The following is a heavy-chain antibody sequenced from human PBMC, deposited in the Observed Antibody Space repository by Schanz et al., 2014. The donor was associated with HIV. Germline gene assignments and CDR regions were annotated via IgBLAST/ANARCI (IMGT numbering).Heavy chain of an antibody. D-gene: IGHD6-13*01. CDR2: IYTSGST. Sequence: QVQLQESGPGLVKPSETLSLTCTVSGGSISGHYWSWIRQSAGKALEWIGRIYTSGSTNYNPSLKTRVTISVDTSKNQFSLKLRSVTAADTAVYYCAREGMEQMVNILDVWGQGTRVNVSS. CDR3: AREGMEQMVNILDV. CDR1: GGSISGHY. J-gene: IGHJ6*02. V-gene: IGHV4-4*07.